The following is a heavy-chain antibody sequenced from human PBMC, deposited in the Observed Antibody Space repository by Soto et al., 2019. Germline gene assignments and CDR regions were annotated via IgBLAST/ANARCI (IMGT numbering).Heavy chain of an antibody. Sequence: ASVKVSCKASGYTFTSYAMHWVRQAPGQRLEWMGWINAGNGNTKYSQKFQGRDTITRDTSASTAYMELSSLRSEDTAVYYCAVAATLDYYYYGMDVWGQGTTVTVSS. CDR2: INAGNGNT. CDR3: AVAATLDYYYYGMDV. CDR1: GYTFTSYA. J-gene: IGHJ6*02. D-gene: IGHD2-15*01. V-gene: IGHV1-3*01.